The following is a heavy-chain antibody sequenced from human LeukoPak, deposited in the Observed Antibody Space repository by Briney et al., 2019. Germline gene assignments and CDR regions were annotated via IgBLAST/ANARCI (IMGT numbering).Heavy chain of an antibody. CDR1: GDSISSGNHC. V-gene: IGHV4-30-4*01. CDR3: ARTYCSAGTCFGGFDY. D-gene: IGHD2-15*01. Sequence: SETLSLTCTVSGDSISSGNHCWRWIRQPPGKGLEWIGYVHYSGTAYYNPSLLSRVSVSVDTSKNQFSLKLSSVSAADTALYYCARTYCSAGTCFGGFDYWGQGTLVSVSS. CDR2: VHYSGTA. J-gene: IGHJ4*02.